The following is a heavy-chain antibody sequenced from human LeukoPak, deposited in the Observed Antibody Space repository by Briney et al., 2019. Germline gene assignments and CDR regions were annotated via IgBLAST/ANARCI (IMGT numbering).Heavy chain of an antibody. CDR2: INPNSGGT. Sequence: ASVKVSCKASGYTFTGYYMHWVRQAPGQGLEWMGWINPNSGGTNYAQKFQGRVTMTRDTSISTAYMELSRLRSDDTAVYYCARDLTMVRGVTRDYWGQGTLVTVSS. CDR1: GYTFTGYY. D-gene: IGHD3-10*01. V-gene: IGHV1-2*02. CDR3: ARDLTMVRGVTRDY. J-gene: IGHJ4*02.